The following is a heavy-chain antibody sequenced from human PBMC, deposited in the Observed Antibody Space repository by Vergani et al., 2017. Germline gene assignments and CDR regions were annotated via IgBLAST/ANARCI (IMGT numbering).Heavy chain of an antibody. CDR2: ISSSSSYT. J-gene: IGHJ4*02. CDR1: GFTFSDYY. D-gene: IGHD3-3*01. CDR3: ARVMNRHYDFWSGYYVDY. V-gene: IGHV3-11*05. Sequence: QVQLVESGGGLVKPGGSLRLSCAASGFTFSDYYMSWIRQAPGKGLEWVSYISSSSSYTNYADSVKGRFTISRENAKNSLYLQMNSLRAEDTAVYYCARVMNRHYDFWSGYYVDYWGQGTLVTVSS.